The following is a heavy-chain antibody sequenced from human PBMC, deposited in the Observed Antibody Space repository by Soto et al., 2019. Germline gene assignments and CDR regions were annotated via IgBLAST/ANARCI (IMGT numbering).Heavy chain of an antibody. V-gene: IGHV1-18*01. CDR2: ITPFKGDT. Sequence: ASGKVSCKASGYTFSTYGITWVRQAPGQGLDWMGWITPFKGDTNSAARFQDRVTMTTDTSTRTAYMELRSLRSDDTAVYYCARVKVPAAILGAFDLWGQGTLVTVSS. J-gene: IGHJ3*01. D-gene: IGHD2-2*02. CDR3: ARVKVPAAILGAFDL. CDR1: GYTFSTYG.